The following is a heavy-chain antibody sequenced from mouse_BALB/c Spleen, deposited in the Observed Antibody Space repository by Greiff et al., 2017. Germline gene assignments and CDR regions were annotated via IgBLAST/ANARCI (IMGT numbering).Heavy chain of an antibody. CDR2: IYPGDGDT. Sequence: QVQLKESGAELARPGASVKLSCKASGYTFTSYWMQWVKQRPGQGLEWIGAIYPGDGDTRYTQKFKGKATLTADKSSSTAYMQLSSLASEDSAVYYCARLTTVLSGDAMDYWGQGTSVTVSS. D-gene: IGHD1-1*01. CDR1: GYTFTSYW. J-gene: IGHJ4*01. CDR3: ARLTTVLSGDAMDY. V-gene: IGHV1-87*01.